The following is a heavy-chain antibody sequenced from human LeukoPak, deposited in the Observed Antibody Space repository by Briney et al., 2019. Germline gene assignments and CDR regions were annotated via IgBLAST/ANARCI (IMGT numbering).Heavy chain of an antibody. CDR1: GFTFSSYG. D-gene: IGHD2-2*01. J-gene: IGHJ4*02. Sequence: GGSLRLSCLASGFTFSSYGMHWVRQAPGKGLEWVAFIRHDGSNKYCADSVKGRFTISRDNSKNTLYLQMNSLRAEDTAVYYCAKGYCSSTTCSVDYWGQGTLVTVSS. V-gene: IGHV3-30*02. CDR3: AKGYCSSTTCSVDY. CDR2: IRHDGSNK.